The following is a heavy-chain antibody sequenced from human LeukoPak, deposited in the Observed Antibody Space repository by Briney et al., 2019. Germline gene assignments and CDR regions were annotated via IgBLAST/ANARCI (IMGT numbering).Heavy chain of an antibody. V-gene: IGHV3-23*01. CDR3: AKARAEDITAAFNY. CDR2: ISASGGNP. D-gene: IGHD6-13*01. Sequence: GGSLRLSCAGSGFIFSNYAMSWVRQAPGKGLEWVSGISASGGNPYYADSVKGRFTISRDNSENTLNLQMNSLRAEDTAVYYCAKARAEDITAAFNYWGQGTLVTVSS. CDR1: GFIFSNYA. J-gene: IGHJ4*02.